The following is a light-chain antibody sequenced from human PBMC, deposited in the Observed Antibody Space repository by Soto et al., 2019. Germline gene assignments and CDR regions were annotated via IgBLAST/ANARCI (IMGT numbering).Light chain of an antibody. CDR3: QQYGSSPPELT. V-gene: IGKV3-20*01. J-gene: IGKJ4*01. Sequence: IVFTQSPGTLSLSPGERATLSCRASQSVSSSYLAWYQQQPGQAPRLLIXGASSRATGIPDRFSGSGSGTDFTLTISRLEPEDFAVYYCQQYGSSPPELTFGGGTKVDIK. CDR2: GAS. CDR1: QSVSSSY.